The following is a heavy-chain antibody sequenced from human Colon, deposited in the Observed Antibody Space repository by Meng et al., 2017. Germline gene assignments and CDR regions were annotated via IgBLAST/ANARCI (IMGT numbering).Heavy chain of an antibody. D-gene: IGHD2-15*01. CDR3: ARLSGGQWLDS. J-gene: IGHJ4*02. CDR1: GGSVNSDNYY. CDR2: IYYSGTT. Sequence: QVQLQGSGPGLVRPSGTLSLTCTVPGGSVNSDNYYWNWLRQPPGKGLEWIGYIYYSGTTNYNPSLKSRVTISLYTSKNQFSLRLTSVAAADTAVYYCARLSGGQWLDSWGQGTLVTVSS. V-gene: IGHV4-61*01.